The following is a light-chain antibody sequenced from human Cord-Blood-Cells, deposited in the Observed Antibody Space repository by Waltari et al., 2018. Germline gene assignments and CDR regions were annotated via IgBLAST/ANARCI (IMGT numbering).Light chain of an antibody. CDR1: SSNIGSNY. CDR2: RNN. Sequence: QSVLTQPPSVSGTPGQRVTISCSGSSSNIGSNYVYWYQQLPGTAPKLRIYRNNQRPSGVPDRFSGSKSGTSASLAISGLRSEDEADYYCAAWDDSLSGPVFGGGTKLTVL. J-gene: IGLJ3*02. V-gene: IGLV1-47*01. CDR3: AAWDDSLSGPV.